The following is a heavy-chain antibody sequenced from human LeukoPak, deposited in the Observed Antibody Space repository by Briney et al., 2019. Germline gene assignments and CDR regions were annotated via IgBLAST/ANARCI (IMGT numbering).Heavy chain of an antibody. D-gene: IGHD6-19*01. CDR2: IYYSGST. Sequence: NPSQTLSLTCTVSGGSISSGNYYWSWIRQPAGKGLEWIGSIYYSGSTYYNPSLKSRVTISVDTSKNQFSLKLSSVTAADTAVYYCARLYSSGWYVSTTDYGMDVWGQGTTVTVSS. J-gene: IGHJ6*02. V-gene: IGHV4-61*02. CDR1: GGSISSGNYY. CDR3: ARLYSSGWYVSTTDYGMDV.